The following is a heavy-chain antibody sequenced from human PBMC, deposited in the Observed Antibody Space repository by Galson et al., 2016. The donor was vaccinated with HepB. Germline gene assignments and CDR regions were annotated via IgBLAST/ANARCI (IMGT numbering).Heavy chain of an antibody. CDR1: GFTFSNYG. J-gene: IGHJ4*02. V-gene: IGHV3-33*01. CDR2: IWYDGSNK. D-gene: IGHD6-19*01. Sequence: SLRLSCAAPGFTFSNYGMHWVRQDPGKGLEWVAIIWYDGSNKYYEASVKGRFTISRDNSKNTVYMQMDSLRADDTAVYYCAREDRNSVGWYVRYFDYWGQGALVTVSS. CDR3: AREDRNSVGWYVRYFDY.